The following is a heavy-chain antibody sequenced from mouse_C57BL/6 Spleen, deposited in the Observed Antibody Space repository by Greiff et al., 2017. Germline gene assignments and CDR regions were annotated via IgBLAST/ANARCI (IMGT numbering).Heavy chain of an antibody. J-gene: IGHJ2*01. D-gene: IGHD3-2*02. Sequence: EVKLVESGGGLVKPGGSLKLSCAASGFTFSDYGMHWVRRAPEKGLEWVAYISSGSSTIYYADTVKGRFTISRDNAKNTLFLQMTSLRSEDTAMYYCARQWSSGYDYWGQGTTLTVSS. CDR1: GFTFSDYG. CDR3: ARQWSSGYDY. V-gene: IGHV5-17*01. CDR2: ISSGSSTI.